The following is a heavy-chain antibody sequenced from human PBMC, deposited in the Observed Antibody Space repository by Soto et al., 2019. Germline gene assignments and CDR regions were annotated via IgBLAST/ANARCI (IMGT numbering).Heavy chain of an antibody. Sequence: QVQLVQSGAEVKKPGSSVKVSCKASGGPFSSYAISWVRQSPGQGLEWMGGIIPFFGTTNYAQKFQDRVTINEDKSTNTANIELRSLRYDDTAVYYCARHPGSTSQLLYGMDVWGQGTTVTDSS. J-gene: IGHJ6*02. CDR1: GGPFSSYA. D-gene: IGHD2-2*01. CDR2: IIPFFGTT. V-gene: IGHV1-69*06. CDR3: ARHPGSTSQLLYGMDV.